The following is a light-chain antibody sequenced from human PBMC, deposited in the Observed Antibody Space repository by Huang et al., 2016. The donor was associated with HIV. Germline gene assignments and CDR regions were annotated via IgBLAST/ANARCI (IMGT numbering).Light chain of an antibody. CDR2: WAS. V-gene: IGKV4-1*01. Sequence: DIVMIQSPDSLAVSLGERATIKCRSSQSVLYSSNSKNYVAWFQQKPGQAPRLLIYWASSRESGVPDRFSGSGSGTDFTLTISSLEAEDAAVYYCQQYYSIPQTFGQGTKVEI. J-gene: IGKJ1*01. CDR1: QSVLYSSNSKNY. CDR3: QQYYSIPQT.